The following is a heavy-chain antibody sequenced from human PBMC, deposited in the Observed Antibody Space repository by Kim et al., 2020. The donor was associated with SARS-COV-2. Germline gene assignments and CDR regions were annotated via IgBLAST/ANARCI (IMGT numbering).Heavy chain of an antibody. J-gene: IGHJ6*04. CDR2: IKQDGSEK. D-gene: IGHD3-3*01. CDR1: GFTFSSYW. V-gene: IGHV3-7*01. Sequence: GGSLRLSCAASGFTFSSYWMSWVRQAPGKGLEWVANIKQDGSEKYYVDSVKGRFTISRDNAKNSLYLQMNSLRAEDTAVYYCARDQGIVGVVIHYGDRYGMDVWGDGTTVTVSS. CDR3: ARDQGIVGVVIHYGDRYGMDV.